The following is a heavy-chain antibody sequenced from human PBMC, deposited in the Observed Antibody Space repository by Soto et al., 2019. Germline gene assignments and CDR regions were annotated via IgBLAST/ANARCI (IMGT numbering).Heavy chain of an antibody. CDR2: FDPEDGET. D-gene: IGHD3-3*01. CDR3: ATDRRRVLRFWEWFAWFDP. V-gene: IGHV1-24*01. CDR1: GYTLTELS. J-gene: IGHJ5*02. Sequence: ASVKVSCKVSGYTLTELSMHWVRQAPGKGLEWMGGFDPEDGETIYAQKFQGRVTMTEDTSTDTAYMELSSLRSEDTAVYYCATDRRRVLRFWEWFAWFDPWGQGTLVTVSS.